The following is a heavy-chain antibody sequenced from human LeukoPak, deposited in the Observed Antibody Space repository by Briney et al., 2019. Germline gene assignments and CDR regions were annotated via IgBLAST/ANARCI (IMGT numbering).Heavy chain of an antibody. CDR3: ARRKAAAYKYYFDY. D-gene: IGHD6-13*01. CDR1: GYTFTSYD. CDR2: MNPNSGNT. J-gene: IGHJ4*02. V-gene: IGHV1-8*01. Sequence: GASVKVSCKASGYTFTSYDIDWVRQATGQGLEWMGWMNPNSGNTGYAQKFQGRVTMTRNTSISTAYMELSSLRSEDTAVYYCARRKAAAYKYYFDYWGQGTLVTVSS.